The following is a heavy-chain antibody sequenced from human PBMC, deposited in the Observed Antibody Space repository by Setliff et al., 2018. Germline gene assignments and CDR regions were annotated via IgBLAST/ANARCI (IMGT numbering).Heavy chain of an antibody. D-gene: IGHD3-3*01. CDR2: IYHRGRT. Sequence: SETLSLTCGVSGASITSGHYWGWIRQPPGKGLEWIGTIYHRGRTYYNPSLRSRVTMPLDTSKNQFSLRLSSVTAADTAVYYCASPRRDDLDSPFDAFDIWGQGTMVTVSS. V-gene: IGHV4-38-2*01. J-gene: IGHJ3*02. CDR3: ASPRRDDLDSPFDAFDI. CDR1: GASITSGHY.